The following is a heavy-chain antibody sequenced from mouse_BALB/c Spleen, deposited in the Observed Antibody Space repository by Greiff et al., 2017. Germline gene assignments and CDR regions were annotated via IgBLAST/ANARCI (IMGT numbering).Heavy chain of an antibody. CDR2: IYPGSGST. V-gene: IGHV1S22*01. Sequence: LQQPGSELVRPGASVKLSCKASGYTFTSYWMHWVKQRPGQGLEWIGNIYPGSGSTNYDEKFKSKATLTVDTSSSTAYMQLSSLTSEDSAVYYCTRSTMITKGAMDYWGQGTSVTVSS. J-gene: IGHJ4*01. D-gene: IGHD2-4*01. CDR3: TRSTMITKGAMDY. CDR1: GYTFTSYW.